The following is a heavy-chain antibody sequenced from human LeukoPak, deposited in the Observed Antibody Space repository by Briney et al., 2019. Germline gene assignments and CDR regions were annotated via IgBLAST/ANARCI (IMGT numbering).Heavy chain of an antibody. V-gene: IGHV4-59*01. D-gene: IGHD2-2*01. J-gene: IGHJ4*02. CDR1: SGSITSYY. CDR3: ARIQSSTSPFDY. CDR2: IYYSGAT. Sequence: SETLSLTCTVSSGSITSYYWSWIRQPPGKRLEWIGYIYYSGATTYNPSLESRVTISVDTSKNQFSLNLSSVTAADTAVYYCARIQSSTSPFDYWGQGAQVTVSS.